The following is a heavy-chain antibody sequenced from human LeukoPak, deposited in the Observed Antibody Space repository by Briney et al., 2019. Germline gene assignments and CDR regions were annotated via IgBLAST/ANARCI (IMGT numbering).Heavy chain of an antibody. CDR3: ARLFRDHRGYFDY. CDR2: ISDSGNT. D-gene: IGHD3-16*02. V-gene: IGHV4-39*01. J-gene: IGHJ4*02. Sequence: SETLSLTCTVSGDSISSSNYYWGCIRRPPGKGLEWVASISDSGNTYYTPSLRSRVTMSVDTSRNQLSLELNSATAADTAVYYCARLFRDHRGYFDYWGQGTLVTVAS. CDR1: GDSISSSNYY.